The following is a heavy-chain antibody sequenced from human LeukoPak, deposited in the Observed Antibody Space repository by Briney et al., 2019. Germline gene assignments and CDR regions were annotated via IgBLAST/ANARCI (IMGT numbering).Heavy chain of an antibody. V-gene: IGHV3-23*01. CDR3: AKDVKWGGSSPPDALGI. J-gene: IGHJ3*02. Sequence: GGSLRLSCAASGFTFNNYPVTWVRQPPGKGLEWVPAISGSGGSTYYADSVKGRFTISRDNSKNTLYLQMNSLRAEDTAVYYCAKDVKWGGSSPPDALGIWGQGTMVTVSS. CDR2: ISGSGGST. CDR1: GFTFNNYP. D-gene: IGHD1-26*01.